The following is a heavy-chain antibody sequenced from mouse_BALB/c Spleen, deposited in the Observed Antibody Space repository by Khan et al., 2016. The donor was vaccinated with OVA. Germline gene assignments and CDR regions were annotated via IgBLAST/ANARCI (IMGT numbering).Heavy chain of an antibody. J-gene: IGHJ3*01. CDR1: GYTFTNYG. CDR3: ARGNYYGSNSWFAY. V-gene: IGHV9-3*02. D-gene: IGHD1-1*01. CDR2: INTNTGEP. Sequence: QVQLQQSGPELKKPGETVKISCKASGYTFTNYGINWVKQAPGKGLKWMGWINTNTGEPTYAEEFKGRFAFSLETSASTAYLQLNNPKNEDTATYFCARGNYYGSNSWFAYWGQGTLVTVSA.